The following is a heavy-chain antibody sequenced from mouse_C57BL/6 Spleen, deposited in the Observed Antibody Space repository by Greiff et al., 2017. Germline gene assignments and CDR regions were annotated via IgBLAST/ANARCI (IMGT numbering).Heavy chain of an antibody. CDR1: GYTFTSYT. V-gene: IGHV1-4*01. J-gene: IGHJ2*01. D-gene: IGHD2-2*01. CDR2: INPSSGYT. Sequence: QVQLQPSGAELARPGASVKMSCKASGYTFTSYTMHWVKQRPGQGLEWIGYINPSSGYTKYNQKFKDKATLTADKSSSTAYMQLSSLTSEDSAVYYCAREGYDENYFDYWGQGTTLTVSS. CDR3: AREGYDENYFDY.